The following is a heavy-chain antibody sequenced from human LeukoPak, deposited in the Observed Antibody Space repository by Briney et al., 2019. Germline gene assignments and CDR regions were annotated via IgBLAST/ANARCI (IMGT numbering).Heavy chain of an antibody. Sequence: SETLSLTCAVYGGSFSGYYWSWIRQPPGKGLEWIGSIYYSGSTYYNPSLKSRVTISVDTSKNQFSLKLSSVTAADTAVYYCARALYDFWSGYQYYFDYWGQGTLVTVSS. CDR3: ARALYDFWSGYQYYFDY. D-gene: IGHD3-3*01. J-gene: IGHJ4*02. CDR2: IYYSGST. V-gene: IGHV4-34*01. CDR1: GGSFSGYY.